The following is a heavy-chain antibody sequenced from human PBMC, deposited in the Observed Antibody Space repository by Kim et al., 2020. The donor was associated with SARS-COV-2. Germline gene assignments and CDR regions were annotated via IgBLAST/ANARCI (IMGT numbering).Heavy chain of an antibody. J-gene: IGHJ1*01. D-gene: IGHD6-25*01. Sequence: GGSLRLSCAASGFTFSSYGMHWVRQAPGKGLEWVAVISYDGSNKYYADSVKGRFAISRDNSKNTLYLQMNSLRAEDTAVYYCAKDGGTYSSVPYWGQGTL. V-gene: IGHV3-30*18. CDR1: GFTFSSYG. CDR2: ISYDGSNK. CDR3: AKDGGTYSSVPY.